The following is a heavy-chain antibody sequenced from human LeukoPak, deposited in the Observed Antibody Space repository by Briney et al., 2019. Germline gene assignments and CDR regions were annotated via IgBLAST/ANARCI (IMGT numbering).Heavy chain of an antibody. D-gene: IGHD4-17*01. CDR1: GYTLTSYG. CDR2: ISTQIGNT. V-gene: IGHV1-18*01. CDR3: ERGPYGDQ. Sequence: PSVKVSCEASGYTLTSYGINWVRQAPGQGLEWVGWISTQIGNTNYAQKVQGRLTLTTDRSTNTAYLELGSLRDDDTAVYYCERGPYGDQWGQGTMVSVSS. J-gene: IGHJ4*02.